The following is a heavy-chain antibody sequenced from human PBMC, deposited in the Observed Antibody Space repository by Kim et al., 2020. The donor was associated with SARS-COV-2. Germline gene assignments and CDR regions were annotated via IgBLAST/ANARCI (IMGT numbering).Heavy chain of an antibody. V-gene: IGHV3-33*01. CDR3: ARTLVLSGYYGMDG. Sequence: AESEKGRFTITKDNSKNPLYLQMNSLRAEDTAVYYCARTLVLSGYYGMDGWGQGTTVTVSS. J-gene: IGHJ6*02. D-gene: IGHD3-10*01.